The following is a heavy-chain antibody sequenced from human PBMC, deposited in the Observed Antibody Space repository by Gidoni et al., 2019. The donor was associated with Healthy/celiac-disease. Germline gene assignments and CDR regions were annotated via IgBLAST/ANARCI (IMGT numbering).Heavy chain of an antibody. CDR2: ISYDGSNK. D-gene: IGHD6-13*01. CDR3: ARDIFARIAAAGRYGMDV. CDR1: GFTFRSYA. V-gene: IGHV3-30-3*01. J-gene: IGHJ6*02. Sequence: QVQLVESGGGVVQPGSSLRLSCAASGFTFRSYAMHWVRQAPGKGLGGVAVISYDGSNKYYADSVKGRFTSSRDNSKNTLYLQMNSLRAEDTAVYYCARDIFARIAAAGRYGMDVWGQGTTVTVSS.